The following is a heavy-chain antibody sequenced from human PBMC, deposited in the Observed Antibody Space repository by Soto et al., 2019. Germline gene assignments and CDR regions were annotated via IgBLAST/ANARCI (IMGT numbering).Heavy chain of an antibody. CDR1: GFSFSTPGVG. V-gene: IGHV2-5*02. Sequence: HITLKESGPTLVKPTQTLTLTCSFSGFSFSTPGVGVSWSRQPPGKPPEWLALIYWDDDKRYSPSLRSRLTITKDTSSSQVVLIVTNMDPLDTGTYYCAHRPPFPTSWEPGYWGQGTLVTVSS. J-gene: IGHJ4*02. D-gene: IGHD2-2*01. CDR2: IYWDDDK. CDR3: AHRPPFPTSWEPGY.